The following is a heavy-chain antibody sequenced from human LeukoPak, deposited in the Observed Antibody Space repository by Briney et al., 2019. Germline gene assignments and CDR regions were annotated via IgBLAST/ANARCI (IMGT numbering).Heavy chain of an antibody. D-gene: IGHD6-13*01. CDR1: GLTFSSYA. CDR2: ISGSGGST. J-gene: IGHJ4*02. Sequence: GGSLRLSCAASGLTFSSYAMSWVRQAPGKGLEWVSAISGSGGSTYYADSVKGRFTISRDNSKNTLYLQMNSLRAEDTAVYYCAKGSAAAAGTNYFDYWGQGTLVTVSS. CDR3: AKGSAAAAGTNYFDY. V-gene: IGHV3-23*01.